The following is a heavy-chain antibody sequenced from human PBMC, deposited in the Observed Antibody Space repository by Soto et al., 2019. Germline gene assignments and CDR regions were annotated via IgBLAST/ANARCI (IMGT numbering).Heavy chain of an antibody. D-gene: IGHD3-10*01. V-gene: IGHV4-59*01. Sequence: SETLSLTCTVSGDSISAYSWSWVRQPPGKGLEWIGNIHYNGNTKYNPSLKSRVSMSVDTSKNQFSLRLISVTAADTAKYFCARDHLRYGSGAYYAFWGQGALVTVSS. CDR3: ARDHLRYGSGAYYAF. CDR1: GDSISAYS. J-gene: IGHJ4*02. CDR2: IHYNGNT.